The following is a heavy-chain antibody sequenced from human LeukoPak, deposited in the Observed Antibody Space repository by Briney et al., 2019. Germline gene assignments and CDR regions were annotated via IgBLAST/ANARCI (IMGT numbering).Heavy chain of an antibody. CDR1: GFTFSSYA. CDR2: ISGSGGST. J-gene: IGHJ4*02. CDR3: AKGGYSSSAAPLYYFDY. Sequence: PGGSLRLSCAASGFTFSSYAMSWVRQAPGKGLEWVSAISGSGGSTYYADSVKGRFTISRDNSKNTLYLQMNSLRAEDTAAYYCAKGGYSSSAAPLYYFDYWGQGTLVTVSS. D-gene: IGHD6-6*01. V-gene: IGHV3-23*01.